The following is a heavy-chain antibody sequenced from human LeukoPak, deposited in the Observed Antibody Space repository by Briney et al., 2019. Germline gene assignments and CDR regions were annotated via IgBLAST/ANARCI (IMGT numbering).Heavy chain of an antibody. CDR1: GDSVSRTDAG. CDR2: TYYRSKWYKDDAGWYK. D-gene: IGHD6-19*01. V-gene: IGHV6-1*01. Sequence: SQTLSLTCAISGDSVSRTDAGWSWIRQSPSRGLEWLGRTYYRSKWYKDDAGWYKDDAGSLKSRITINVDTVMNQFSLQLNSVTPEDTAVYYCARDSSRGGYSSGWYNPFDYWGQGTLVTVSS. J-gene: IGHJ4*02. CDR3: ARDSSRGGYSSGWYNPFDY.